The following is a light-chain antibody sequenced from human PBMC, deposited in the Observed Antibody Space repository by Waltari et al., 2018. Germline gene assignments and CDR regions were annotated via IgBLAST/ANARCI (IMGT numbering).Light chain of an antibody. V-gene: IGKV1-5*01. CDR3: QQYNNFPFT. CDR2: DAS. Sequence: DIQMTQSPSTLSASVGARVPITCRPSQSFGGSLAWFQQKPGKAPKLLIYDASTLEPGVPSRFSGSGSGTEFTLTVSSLQPDDFATYYCQQYNNFPFTFGPGTTV. CDR1: QSFGGS. J-gene: IGKJ3*01.